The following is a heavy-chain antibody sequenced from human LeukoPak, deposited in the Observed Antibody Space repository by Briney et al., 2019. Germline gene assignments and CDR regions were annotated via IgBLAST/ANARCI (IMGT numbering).Heavy chain of an antibody. CDR1: GFTFSSYG. D-gene: IGHD6-19*01. J-gene: IGHJ4*02. Sequence: PGGSLRLSCAASGFTFSSYGVHWVRQAPGKGLEWVAVISYDGSNKYYADSVKGRFTISRDNSKNTLYLQMNSLRAEDTAVYYCARVWVIAVAGTVDYWGQGTLVTVSS. CDR3: ARVWVIAVAGTVDY. V-gene: IGHV3-30*03. CDR2: ISYDGSNK.